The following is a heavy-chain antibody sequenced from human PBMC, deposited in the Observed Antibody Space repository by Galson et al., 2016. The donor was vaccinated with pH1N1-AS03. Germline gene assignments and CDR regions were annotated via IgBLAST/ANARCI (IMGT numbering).Heavy chain of an antibody. CDR1: GYTFTSYY. CDR3: LRERLQGARVFDL. V-gene: IGHV1-46*01. D-gene: IGHD1-26*01. CDR2: INPSDGGK. Sequence: SVKVSCKASGYTFTSYYIHWVRQAPGQGLEWMGMINPSDGGKTYAQRFEGRLTMTRDTSTTTVYLEVRSLYSGDSAVYFCLRERLQGARVFDLWGQGTMVIVSS. J-gene: IGHJ3*01.